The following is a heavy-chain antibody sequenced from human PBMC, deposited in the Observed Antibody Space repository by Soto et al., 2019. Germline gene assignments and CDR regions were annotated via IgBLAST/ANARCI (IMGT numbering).Heavy chain of an antibody. CDR1: GGSISSGDYY. Sequence: PSETLSLTCTVSGGSISSGDYYWSWIRQPPGKGLEWIGYIYYSGSTYYNPSLKGRVTISVDTSKSQFSLKLSSVTAADTAVYYCARGREWIQLYYYYGMDVWGQGTTVTVSS. J-gene: IGHJ6*02. D-gene: IGHD5-18*01. V-gene: IGHV4-30-4*01. CDR3: ARGREWIQLYYYYGMDV. CDR2: IYYSGST.